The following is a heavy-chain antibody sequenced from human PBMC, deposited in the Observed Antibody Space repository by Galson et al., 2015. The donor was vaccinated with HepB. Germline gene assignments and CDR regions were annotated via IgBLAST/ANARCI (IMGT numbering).Heavy chain of an antibody. CDR3: AKSHNRYSSGWYSPPHSAFDI. Sequence: SVKVSCKASGGTFSSYAISWVRQAPGQGLEWMGGIIPIFGTANYAQKFQGRVTITADESTSTAYMELSSLRSEDTAVYYCAKSHNRYSSGWYSPPHSAFDIWGQGTMVTVSS. V-gene: IGHV1-69*13. J-gene: IGHJ3*02. D-gene: IGHD6-19*01. CDR1: GGTFSSYA. CDR2: IIPIFGTA.